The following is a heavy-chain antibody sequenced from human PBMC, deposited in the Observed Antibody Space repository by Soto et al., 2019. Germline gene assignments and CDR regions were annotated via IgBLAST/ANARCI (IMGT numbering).Heavy chain of an antibody. J-gene: IGHJ3*02. Sequence: PGGSLRLSCAASVFTFSSYAMSWVRQAPGKGLEWVSAISGSGGSTYYADSVKGRFTISRDNSKNTLYLQMNSLRAEDTAVYYCAKGAYSSGWYKASRAFDIWGQGTMVTVSS. V-gene: IGHV3-23*01. CDR1: VFTFSSYA. CDR2: ISGSGGST. D-gene: IGHD6-19*01. CDR3: AKGAYSSGWYKASRAFDI.